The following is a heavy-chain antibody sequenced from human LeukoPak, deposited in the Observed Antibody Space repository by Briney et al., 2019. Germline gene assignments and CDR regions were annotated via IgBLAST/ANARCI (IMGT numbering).Heavy chain of an antibody. D-gene: IGHD4-17*01. Sequence: ASVKVSCKTSGYTFTTYSIHWVRQAPGQGLEWMGWISAYNGNTNYAQKLQGRVTMTTDTSTSTAYMELRSLRSDDTAVYYCARVDYGDYLYYYYGMDVWGQGTTVTVSS. CDR2: ISAYNGNT. V-gene: IGHV1-18*01. CDR1: GYTFTTYS. CDR3: ARVDYGDYLYYYYGMDV. J-gene: IGHJ6*02.